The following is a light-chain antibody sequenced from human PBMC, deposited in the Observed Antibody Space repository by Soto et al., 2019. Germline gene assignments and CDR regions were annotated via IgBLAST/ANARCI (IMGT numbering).Light chain of an antibody. CDR3: QQYNYWRT. V-gene: IGKV3-15*01. CDR1: QSVSSN. Sequence: EIVMTQSPATLSVSPGETATLSCRASQSVSSNLAWYQQKPGQAPRLLIHGASTRATGIPARFSGSGSGTEFTLTISSLQSEDFGVYYCQQYNYWRTFGQGTKVDNK. J-gene: IGKJ1*01. CDR2: GAS.